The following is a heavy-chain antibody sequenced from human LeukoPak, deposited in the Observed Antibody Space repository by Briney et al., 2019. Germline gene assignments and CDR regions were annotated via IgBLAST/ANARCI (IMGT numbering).Heavy chain of an antibody. CDR3: ARDRHDFWSGYGYMDV. CDR2: IYNGGST. Sequence: PGGSLRLSCAASGFTVSSNYMSWVRQAPGKGLEWVSVIYNGGSTYYADSVKGRFTISRDNSKKTLYLQMNSLRAEDTAVYYCARDRHDFWSGYGYMDVWGKGTTVTVSS. D-gene: IGHD3-3*01. V-gene: IGHV3-66*02. CDR1: GFTVSSNY. J-gene: IGHJ6*03.